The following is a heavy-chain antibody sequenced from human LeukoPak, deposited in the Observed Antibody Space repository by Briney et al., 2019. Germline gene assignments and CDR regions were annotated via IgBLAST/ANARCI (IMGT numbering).Heavy chain of an antibody. J-gene: IGHJ4*02. D-gene: IGHD6-13*01. CDR3: ARARSPLIAAVAYYFDY. CDR1: GYTFTSYG. CDR2: MNPNSGNT. Sequence: GASVKVSCKASGYTFTSYGISWVRQAPGQGLEWMGWMNPNSGNTGYAQKFQGRVTITRNTSISTAYMELSSLRSEDTAVYYCARARSPLIAAVAYYFDYWGQGTLVTVSS. V-gene: IGHV1-8*03.